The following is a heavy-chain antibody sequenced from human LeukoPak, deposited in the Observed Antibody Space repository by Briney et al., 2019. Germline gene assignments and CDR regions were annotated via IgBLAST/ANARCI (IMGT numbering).Heavy chain of an antibody. Sequence: GGSLRLSCAASGFAFNSYGMHWVRQAPGKGREWVALIWYDGSNQDYIDSVEGLFTISRDNSKNTLYLQMSSLRADDAAVYYCARFNGGDSTGWFALWGRGTLVTVSS. J-gene: IGHJ2*01. CDR1: GFAFNSYG. D-gene: IGHD4-23*01. CDR2: IWYDGSNQ. V-gene: IGHV3-33*01. CDR3: ARFNGGDSTGWFAL.